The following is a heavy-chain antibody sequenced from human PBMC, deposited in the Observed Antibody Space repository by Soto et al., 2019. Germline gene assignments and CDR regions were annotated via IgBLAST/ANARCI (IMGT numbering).Heavy chain of an antibody. Sequence: GGSLRLSCAASGFTFIDAWMSWVRQAPGKGLDWVGRIKSKSDGGTTEYAAPVRGRFTISRDDSKNTLYLQMNSLKTEDTAVYYCTTELWRKAVVVDSTGYFNPWGQGTPVTVSS. J-gene: IGHJ5*02. CDR2: IKSKSDGGTT. CDR3: TTELWRKAVVVDSTGYFNP. V-gene: IGHV3-15*01. CDR1: GFTFIDAW. D-gene: IGHD2-15*01.